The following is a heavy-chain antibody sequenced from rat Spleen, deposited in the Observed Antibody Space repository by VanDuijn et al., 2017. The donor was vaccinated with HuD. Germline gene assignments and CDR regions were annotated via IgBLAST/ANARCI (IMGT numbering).Heavy chain of an antibody. Sequence: EVQLVESGGGLVQPGRSLKLSCAASGFTFSDYNMAWVRQAPKKGLEWVATIIYDGSRTYYRDSVKGRFTISRDNAKSTLYLQMDSLRSEDTATYYCATHRGGTNYYGWYFDFWGPGTMVTVSS. CDR1: GFTFSDYN. J-gene: IGHJ1*01. CDR2: IIYDGSRT. V-gene: IGHV5S10*01. CDR3: ATHRGGTNYYGWYFDF. D-gene: IGHD1-12*02.